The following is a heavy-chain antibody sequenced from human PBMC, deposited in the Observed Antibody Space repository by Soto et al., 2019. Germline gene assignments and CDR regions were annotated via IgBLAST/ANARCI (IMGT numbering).Heavy chain of an antibody. CDR2: ISYDGSNK. CDR1: GFTFSSYG. V-gene: IGHV3-30*18. Sequence: GGSLRLSCAASGFTFSSYGMHWVRQAPGKGLEWVAVISYDGSNKYYADSVKGRFTISRDNSKNTLYLQMNSLRAEDTAVYYCAKDLKIQLWLRLYYYYGMDVWGQGTTVTVSS. D-gene: IGHD5-18*01. J-gene: IGHJ6*02. CDR3: AKDLKIQLWLRLYYYYGMDV.